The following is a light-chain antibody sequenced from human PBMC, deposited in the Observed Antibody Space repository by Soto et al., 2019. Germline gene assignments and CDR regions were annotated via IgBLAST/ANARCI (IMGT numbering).Light chain of an antibody. J-gene: IGLJ3*02. Sequence: QPVLTQPPSASGTPGQSLTMSCSGSSSNVGSHFVYWYQHLPGTAPKLIIYRDAQRPSGVPARFFGSKSGTSASLAISGLRSEDEADYYCAVWDDSLTGWVFGGGTKLTVL. CDR3: AVWDDSLTGWV. V-gene: IGLV1-47*01. CDR1: SSNVGSHF. CDR2: RDA.